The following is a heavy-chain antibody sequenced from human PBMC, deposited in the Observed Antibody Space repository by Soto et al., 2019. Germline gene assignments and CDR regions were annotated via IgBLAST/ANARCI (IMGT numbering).Heavy chain of an antibody. D-gene: IGHD6-13*01. J-gene: IGHJ6*02. CDR2: IYSGGST. CDR1: GFTVSSNY. CDR3: ATHSSSHPKYYYYGMDV. Sequence: GGSLRLSCAASGFTVSSNYIIWCRQSPLKGLEWVSVIYSGGSTYDADSVKGRFTISRDNSKNTLYLQMNSLRAEDTAVYYCATHSSSHPKYYYYGMDVWGQGTTVTVSS. V-gene: IGHV3-53*01.